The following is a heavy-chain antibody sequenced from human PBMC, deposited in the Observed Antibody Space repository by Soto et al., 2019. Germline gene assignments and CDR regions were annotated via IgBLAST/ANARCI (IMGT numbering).Heavy chain of an antibody. V-gene: IGHV2-5*02. J-gene: IGHJ4*02. CDR2: IYWDDDK. D-gene: IGHD5-12*01. CDR3: ARLPRGVYDSGRLWEKFDY. Sequence: QITVKESGLTLVKPTETLTLTCTFSGFSLSSIGMGVGWIRQPPGKALEWLALIYWDDDKRYSPSLSSRLTITKDPSKHELDLTMTNMDPVDTATYSCARLPRGVYDSGRLWEKFDYWGQGTLVTVSS. CDR1: GFSLSSIGMG.